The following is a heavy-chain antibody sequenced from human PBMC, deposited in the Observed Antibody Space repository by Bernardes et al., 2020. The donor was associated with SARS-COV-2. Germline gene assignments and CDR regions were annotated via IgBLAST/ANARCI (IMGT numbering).Heavy chain of an antibody. Sequence: ASVKVSCKASGYTFTSYDINWVRQATGQGLEWMGWMNPNSGNTGYAQKFQGRVTMTRNTSISTAYMELSSLRSEDTAVYYCARSNSIIYDFLAIYYYYYGMDVWGQGTTVTVSS. V-gene: IGHV1-8*02. CDR3: ARSNSIIYDFLAIYYYYYGMDV. J-gene: IGHJ6*02. CDR1: GYTFTSYD. CDR2: MNPNSGNT. D-gene: IGHD3-3*01.